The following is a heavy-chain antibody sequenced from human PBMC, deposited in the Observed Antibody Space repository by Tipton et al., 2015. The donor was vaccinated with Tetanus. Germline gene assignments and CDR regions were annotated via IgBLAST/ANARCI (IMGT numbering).Heavy chain of an antibody. D-gene: IGHD6-6*01. CDR2: ISDSGTTT. V-gene: IGHV3-23*01. CDR1: GFTFSNYA. Sequence: SLRLSCAASGFTFSNYALTWVRQAPGKGLEWVSLISDSGTTTYYADYVKGRFSISRDNSKNTLYLQMNSLRADDTAVYFCAKSEARLGTSSSLDWGQGTLVTVSS. J-gene: IGHJ4*02. CDR3: AKSEARLGTSSSLD.